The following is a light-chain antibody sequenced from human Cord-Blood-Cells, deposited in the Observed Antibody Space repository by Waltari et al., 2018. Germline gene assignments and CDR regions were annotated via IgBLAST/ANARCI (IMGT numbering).Light chain of an antibody. J-gene: IGKJ1*01. Sequence: DIVMTQSPDSLAVSLGARATNNCKSSQSVLYSSNNKNYLAWYQQKPGQPPKLLIYWASTRESGVPDRFSGSGSGTDFTLTISSLQAEDVAVYYCQQYYSTPTFGQGTKVEIK. CDR3: QQYYSTPT. V-gene: IGKV4-1*01. CDR2: WAS. CDR1: QSVLYSSNNKNY.